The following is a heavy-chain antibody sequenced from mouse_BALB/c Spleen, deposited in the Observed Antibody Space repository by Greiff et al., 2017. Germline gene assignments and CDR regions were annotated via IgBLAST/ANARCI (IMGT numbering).Heavy chain of an antibody. Sequence: EVHLVESGGGLVQPGGSRKLSCAASGFTFSSFGMHWVRQAPEKGLEWVAYISSGSSTIYYADTVKGRFTISRDNPKNTLFLQMTSRRSEDTAMYYCARRKYGNYDAMDYWGQGTSVTVSS. D-gene: IGHD2-10*02. J-gene: IGHJ4*01. CDR1: GFTFSSFG. CDR3: ARRKYGNYDAMDY. CDR2: ISSGSSTI. V-gene: IGHV5-17*02.